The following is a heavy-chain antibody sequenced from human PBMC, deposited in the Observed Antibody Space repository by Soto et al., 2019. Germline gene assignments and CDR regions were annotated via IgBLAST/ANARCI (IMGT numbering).Heavy chain of an antibody. CDR2: IWYDGSNK. V-gene: IGHV3-33*01. D-gene: IGHD5-12*01. CDR3: ARDRGYSGYDSPRFYYGMDV. CDR1: GFTFSRYG. Sequence: GGSLRLSCAASGFTFSRYGMHWVRQAPGKGLEWVAVIWYDGSNKWYADSVKGRFTISRDNSKNTLYLQMNSLRAEDTAVYSCARDRGYSGYDSPRFYYGMDVWGQGTTVTVS. J-gene: IGHJ6*02.